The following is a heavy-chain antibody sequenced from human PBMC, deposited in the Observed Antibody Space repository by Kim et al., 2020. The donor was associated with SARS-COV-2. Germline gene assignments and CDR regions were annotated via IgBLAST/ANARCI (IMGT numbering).Heavy chain of an antibody. Sequence: GGSLRLSCAASGFTFSSYSMNWVRQAPGKGLEWVSSISSSSSYIYYADSVKGRFTISRDNAKNSLYLQMNSLRAEDTAVYYCARDMDGELRYFDWVKRVYYYYGMDVWGQGTTVTVSS. V-gene: IGHV3-21*01. CDR1: GFTFSSYS. CDR2: ISSSSSYI. CDR3: ARDMDGELRYFDWVKRVYYYYGMDV. J-gene: IGHJ6*02. D-gene: IGHD3-9*01.